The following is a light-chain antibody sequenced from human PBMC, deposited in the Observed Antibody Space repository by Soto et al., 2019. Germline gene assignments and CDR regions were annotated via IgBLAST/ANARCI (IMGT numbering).Light chain of an antibody. J-gene: IGKJ4*01. V-gene: IGKV3-11*01. CDR3: QPYNNWPLT. CDR2: EAS. CDR1: QTVSSS. Sequence: EIVLTQSPATLSLSPGERATLSCRASQTVSSSLAWYQQKPGQAPRLLIYEASNRATGIPARFSGSGSGADFTLTINSLQSEDFAIYYCQPYNNWPLTFGGGTKVESK.